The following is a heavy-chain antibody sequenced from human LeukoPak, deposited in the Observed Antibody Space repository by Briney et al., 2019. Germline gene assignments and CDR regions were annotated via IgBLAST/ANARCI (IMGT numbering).Heavy chain of an antibody. CDR2: IYPGDSDT. Sequence: GESLKISCKGSGYSFTSYWIGWVRQMPGKGLEWMGIIYPGDSDTRYSPSFQGQVTISADKSISTAYPQWSSLKASDTAMYYCARGEYSSSWYMRENWFDPWGQGTLVTVSS. CDR1: GYSFTSYW. J-gene: IGHJ5*02. CDR3: ARGEYSSSWYMRENWFDP. V-gene: IGHV5-51*01. D-gene: IGHD6-13*01.